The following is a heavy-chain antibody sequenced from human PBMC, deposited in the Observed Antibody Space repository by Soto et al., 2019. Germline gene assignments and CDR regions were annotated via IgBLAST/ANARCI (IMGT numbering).Heavy chain of an antibody. CDR1: GGSISRYY. Sequence: TLSLTCTVSGGSISRYYWSWIRQPPGKGLEWIGHIYHSGGTNYNPSLKSRVTISVDTSKNQFSLRLKSVTPADTAVYYCARDLALAGRLYNWVDPWGHGTQATVSS. J-gene: IGHJ5*02. CDR2: IYHSGGT. CDR3: ARDLALAGRLYNWVDP. V-gene: IGHV4-59*01. D-gene: IGHD6-19*01.